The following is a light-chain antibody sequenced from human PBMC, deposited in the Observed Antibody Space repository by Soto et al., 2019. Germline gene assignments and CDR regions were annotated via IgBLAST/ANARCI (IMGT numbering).Light chain of an antibody. CDR1: QSVRSTY. Sequence: EIVLAQSPGTLSLSPGEPATLSCRTSQSVRSTYLAWYQQKPGQAPRLIIYDASSRAAGIPVRFSGSGSRTDFTLTIRRLEPEDFAVYYCQWEGTSLTVGPWTKVAIK. CDR3: QWEGTSLT. CDR2: DAS. V-gene: IGKV3-20*01. J-gene: IGKJ3*01.